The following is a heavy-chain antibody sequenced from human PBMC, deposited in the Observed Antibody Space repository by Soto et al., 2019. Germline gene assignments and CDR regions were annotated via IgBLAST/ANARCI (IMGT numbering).Heavy chain of an antibody. Sequence: QAGGSLRLSCSASGFTLSGRSMHWVRQAPGKGLEYVSGVSPDGNNEYYTDSVKGRFTISRDNSKNTLHLHMRSLRPEDTAVFYCARGFYGLDVWGQGTTVTVSS. CDR2: VSPDGNNE. CDR3: ARGFYGLDV. CDR1: GFTLSGRS. V-gene: IGHV3-64D*08. J-gene: IGHJ6*02.